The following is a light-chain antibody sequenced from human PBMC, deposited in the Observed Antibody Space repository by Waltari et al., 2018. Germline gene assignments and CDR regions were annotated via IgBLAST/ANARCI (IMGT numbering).Light chain of an antibody. CDR3: HQYFTTPYT. CDR1: QRVFYSSNNQNY. J-gene: IGKJ2*01. Sequence: DIVMTQSPDSLAVSLGERATINCKSSQRVFYSSNNQNYLAWYQHHPGQPPKVLISWASSRESGVPDRFSGSGSGTDFTLTINSLQAEDVAVYFCHQYFTTPYTFGQGTKLEIK. CDR2: WAS. V-gene: IGKV4-1*01.